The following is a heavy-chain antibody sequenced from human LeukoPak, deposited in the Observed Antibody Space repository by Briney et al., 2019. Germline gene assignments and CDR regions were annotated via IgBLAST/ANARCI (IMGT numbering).Heavy chain of an antibody. CDR2: IHSEGGPA. J-gene: IGHJ6*03. V-gene: IGHV3-74*01. CDR1: GFTFSRDW. CDR3: ARDLGYYYMDV. Sequence: GGSLRLSCEATGFTFSRDWMHWVRQAPGKGLVWVSRIHSEGGPATYADSVKGRFTISRDNAKNTLYLQMDSLRVEDTAVYYCARDLGYYYMDVWGQGTLVTVSS. D-gene: IGHD3-3*01.